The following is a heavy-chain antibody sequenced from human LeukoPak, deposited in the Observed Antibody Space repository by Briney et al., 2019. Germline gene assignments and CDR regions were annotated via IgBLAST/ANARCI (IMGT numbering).Heavy chain of an antibody. V-gene: IGHV3-74*01. CDR3: ARATTGGWFDP. CDR2: INSDGSTT. CDR1: GFTLSSYW. Sequence: PGGSLRLSCAASGFTLSSYWMHWVRQAPGKGLVWVSRINSDGSTTNYADSVKGRITISRDNAKNTLYLQMNSLRVEDTAVYYCARATTGGWFDPWGQGTLVTVSP. J-gene: IGHJ5*02. D-gene: IGHD1-1*01.